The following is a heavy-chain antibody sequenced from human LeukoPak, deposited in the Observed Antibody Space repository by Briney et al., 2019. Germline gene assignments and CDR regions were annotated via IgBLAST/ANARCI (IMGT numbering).Heavy chain of an antibody. Sequence: SETLSLTCAVSGGSISSTNWWSWVRQPPGKGLEWIGDIYHNEDTNYSPSLKSRVTISIDKSKNQFSLKLTSVTAADTAVYYCARGHHQYQFLLTYWGQGSLVTVSS. J-gene: IGHJ4*02. D-gene: IGHD2-2*01. CDR2: IYHNEDT. V-gene: IGHV4-4*02. CDR3: ARGHHQYQFLLTY. CDR1: GGSISSTNW.